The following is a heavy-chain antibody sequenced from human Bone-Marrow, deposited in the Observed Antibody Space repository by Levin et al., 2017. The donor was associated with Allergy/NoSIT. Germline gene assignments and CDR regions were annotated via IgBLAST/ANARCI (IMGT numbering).Heavy chain of an antibody. V-gene: IGHV3-11*01. CDR3: ARDPRTGTTHNWFDP. CDR1: GFTFSVYY. J-gene: IGHJ5*02. Sequence: LSLPCAASGFTFSVYYMSWIRQAPGKGLDWVSYISSSGSTIYYADSVKGRFSTSRDNAKNSLYLQMNSLRAEDTAVYYCARDPRTGTTHNWFDPWGQGTLVTVSS. D-gene: IGHD1/OR15-1a*01. CDR2: ISSSGSTI.